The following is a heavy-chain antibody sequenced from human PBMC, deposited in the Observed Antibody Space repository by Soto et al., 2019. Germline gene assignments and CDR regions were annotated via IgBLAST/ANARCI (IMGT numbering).Heavy chain of an antibody. Sequence: LRLSCAASGFTFSSYGIHWVRQAPGKGLEWVALIWSDGSDKYYGDSVKGRFTISRDNSKSTLDLQMNSLRAEDTAVYYCARDAFYDSSGYYYAKYYYYGMDVWGQGTTVTVSS. CDR1: GFTFSSYG. J-gene: IGHJ6*02. CDR2: IWSDGSDK. V-gene: IGHV3-33*01. CDR3: ARDAFYDSSGYYYAKYYYYGMDV. D-gene: IGHD3-22*01.